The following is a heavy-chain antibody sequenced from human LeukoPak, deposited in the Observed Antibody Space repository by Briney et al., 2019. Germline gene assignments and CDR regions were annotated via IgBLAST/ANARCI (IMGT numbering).Heavy chain of an antibody. D-gene: IGHD5-18*01. J-gene: IGHJ5*02. V-gene: IGHV4-38-2*02. CDR2: IYHSGST. Sequence: SETLSLTCTVSGGSISSGYYWGWIRQPPGKGLEWIGSIYHSGSTYYNPSLKSRVTISVDTSKNQFSLKLSSVTAADTAVYYCARGGYSYGYGLWFDPWGQGTLVTVSS. CDR1: GGSISSGYY. CDR3: ARGGYSYGYGLWFDP.